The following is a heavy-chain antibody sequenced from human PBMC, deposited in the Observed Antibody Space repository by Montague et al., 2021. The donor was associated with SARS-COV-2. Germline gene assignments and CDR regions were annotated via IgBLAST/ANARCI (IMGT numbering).Heavy chain of an antibody. J-gene: IGHJ4*02. CDR2: IYYSGST. D-gene: IGHD3-3*01. CDR3: ARKASRGITLFGVVTASYDFDY. V-gene: IGHV4-39*01. CDR1: GGSISSSSYY. Sequence: SETLSLTCTVSGGSISSSSYYWGWIRQPPGKVLEWIGSIYYSGSTYYNPSLKSRVTISVDTSKNQFSLKLSSVTAADTAVYYCARKASRGITLFGVVTASYDFDYWGQGTLVTVSS.